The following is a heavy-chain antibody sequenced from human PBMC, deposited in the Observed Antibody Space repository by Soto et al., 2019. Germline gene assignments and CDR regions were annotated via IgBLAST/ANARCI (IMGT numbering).Heavy chain of an antibody. CDR2: INHSGST. Sequence: QVQLQQWGAGLLKPSETLSLTCAVYGGSFSGYYWSWIRQAPGKGLEWIGEINHSGSTNYNPSLKSRVTISVDTSKNQFSLKLSSVTAADTAVYYCARGQWIAARFLGQGRRFDPWGQGTLVTVSS. CDR3: ARGQWIAARFLGQGRRFDP. V-gene: IGHV4-34*01. CDR1: GGSFSGYY. D-gene: IGHD6-6*01. J-gene: IGHJ5*02.